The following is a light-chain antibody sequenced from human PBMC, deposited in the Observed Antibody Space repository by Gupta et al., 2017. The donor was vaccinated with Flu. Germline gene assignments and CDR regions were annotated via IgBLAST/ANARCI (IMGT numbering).Light chain of an antibody. V-gene: IGLV2-23*02. CDR1: SSNVGVYKL. J-gene: IGLJ1*01. Sequence: QSALTQPASVSGSPGQSITISCTGSSSNVGVYKLVSWYQQLPGKAPKLIIYEVNKRRSGVSSAYSGSKSGNTASLTISGLQAADEGDYYCASYAGDSVYVFGRGTRVTVL. CDR3: ASYAGDSVYV. CDR2: EVN.